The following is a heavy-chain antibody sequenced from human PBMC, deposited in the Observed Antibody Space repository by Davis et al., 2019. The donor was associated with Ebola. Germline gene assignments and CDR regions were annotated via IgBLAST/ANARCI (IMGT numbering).Heavy chain of an antibody. Sequence: GESLKISCAASGFTFSSYAMSWVRQAPGKGLEWVSAISGSGGSTYYADSVKGRFTISRDNSKNTLYLQMNSLRAEDTAVYYCAKGIFFTMIVVVPFFDYWGQGTLVTVSS. CDR2: ISGSGGST. V-gene: IGHV3-23*01. CDR3: AKGIFFTMIVVVPFFDY. D-gene: IGHD3-22*01. CDR1: GFTFSSYA. J-gene: IGHJ4*02.